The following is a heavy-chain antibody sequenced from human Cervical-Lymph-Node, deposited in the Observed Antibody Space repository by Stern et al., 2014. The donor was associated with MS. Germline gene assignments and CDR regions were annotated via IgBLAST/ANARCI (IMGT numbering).Heavy chain of an antibody. CDR2: VVVFNGDV. Sequence: QLVQSGPEVKKPGTSVKVSCKASGITFSHSAMQWLRQARGQRPEWVRGVVVFNGDVNYAPRFQERVTITRDMSTSTVYMELRSLRSEDTAIYYCASERYTYYDDQRPPGGFDPWGQGTLVTVSS. CDR3: ASERYTYYDDQRPPGGFDP. J-gene: IGHJ5*02. D-gene: IGHD3-3*01. CDR1: GITFSHSA. V-gene: IGHV1-58*02.